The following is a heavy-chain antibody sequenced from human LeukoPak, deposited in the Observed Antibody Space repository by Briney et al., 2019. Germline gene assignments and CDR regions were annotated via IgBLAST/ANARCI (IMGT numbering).Heavy chain of an antibody. CDR3: AKRADYYDSSRALYDAFDL. J-gene: IGHJ3*01. Sequence: GGSLRFSCAASGFTFRTYGMHWVRQAPGKGLEWVTFIRYDGSDKFYADSVRGRFTISRDNSKNTLFLQLNSLRVEDTAVYYCAKRADYYDSSRALYDAFDLWGQGTMVTVSS. CDR2: IRYDGSDK. D-gene: IGHD3-16*01. V-gene: IGHV3-30*02. CDR1: GFTFRTYG.